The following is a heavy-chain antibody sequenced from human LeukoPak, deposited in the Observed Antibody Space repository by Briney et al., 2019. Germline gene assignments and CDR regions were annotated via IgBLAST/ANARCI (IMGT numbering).Heavy chain of an antibody. CDR2: IYYSGST. J-gene: IGHJ4*02. D-gene: IGHD3-10*01. CDR1: GGSISSSSYY. CDR3: ARVKGSGSYFLDY. Sequence: SATLSLTCTVSGGSISSSSYYWGWIRQPPGKGREWIGSIYYSGSTYYNPSLKSRVTMSVDTSKNQFSLKLSSVTAADTAVYYCARVKGSGSYFLDYWGQGTLVIVSS. V-gene: IGHV4-39*07.